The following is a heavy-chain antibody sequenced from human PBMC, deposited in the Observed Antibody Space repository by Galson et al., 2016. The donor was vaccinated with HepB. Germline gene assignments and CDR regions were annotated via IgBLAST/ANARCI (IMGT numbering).Heavy chain of an antibody. D-gene: IGHD6-19*01. CDR3: AKSLNSGWLSDLDF. J-gene: IGHJ4*02. V-gene: IGHV3-9*03. CDR2: ISWNSNSV. CDR1: GFTFDDYA. Sequence: SLRLSCAASGFTFDDYAMQWVRQTPGKGLEWVSGISWNSNSVGYADSVKGRFTISRDNSKNSVYLQMNSLRLEDMALYYCAKSLNSGWLSDLDFWGQGTLVTVSS.